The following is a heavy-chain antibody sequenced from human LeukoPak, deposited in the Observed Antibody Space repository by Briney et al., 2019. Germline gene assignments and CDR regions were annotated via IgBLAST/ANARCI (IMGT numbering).Heavy chain of an antibody. CDR3: ARRTYGSGSYYGVPWFDP. CDR1: GFTFSSYE. J-gene: IGHJ5*02. V-gene: IGHV3-48*03. CDR2: ISSSGSTI. D-gene: IGHD3-10*01. Sequence: QPGGSLRLSCAASGFTFSSYEMNWVRQAPGKGLEWVSYISSSGSTIYYADSVKSRCIISRDNATNSLYLQMISLRAEDTAVYYCARRTYGSGSYYGVPWFDPWGQGTLVTVSS.